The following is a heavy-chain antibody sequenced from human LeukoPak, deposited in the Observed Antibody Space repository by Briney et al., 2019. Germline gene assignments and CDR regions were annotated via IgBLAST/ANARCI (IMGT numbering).Heavy chain of an antibody. CDR1: GFTFSSYS. V-gene: IGHV3-48*04. D-gene: IGHD3-3*01. CDR2: ISSSSSTI. Sequence: PGGSLRLSCAASGFTFSSYSMNWVRQAPGKGLEWVSYISSSSSTIYYADSVKGRFTISRDNAKNSLYLQMNSLRAEDTAVYYCAKGPLITIFGVVIDDAFDIWGQGTMVTVSS. CDR3: AKGPLITIFGVVIDDAFDI. J-gene: IGHJ3*02.